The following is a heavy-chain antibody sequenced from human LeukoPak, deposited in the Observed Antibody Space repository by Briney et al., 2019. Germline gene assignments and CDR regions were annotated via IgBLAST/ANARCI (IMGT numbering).Heavy chain of an antibody. J-gene: IGHJ3*02. D-gene: IGHD5-18*01. Sequence: GASVKVSCKASAYTFTSYAVNWVRQAPGQGLEWMGWINTNTGSPTYVQGFTGRFVFSLDTSVTTAYLQISSLKAEDTAVYYCAYSSGYAFDIWGQGTMVTVSS. V-gene: IGHV7-4-1*02. CDR2: INTNTGSP. CDR3: AYSSGYAFDI. CDR1: AYTFTSYA.